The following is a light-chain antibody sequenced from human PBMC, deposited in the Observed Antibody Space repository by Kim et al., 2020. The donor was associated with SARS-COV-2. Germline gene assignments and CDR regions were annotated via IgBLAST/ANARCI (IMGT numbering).Light chain of an antibody. V-gene: IGLV3-25*03. Sequence: SYELIQPPSVSVSPGQTARITCSGDALPKQYAYWFQQKPGQAPVVVIFEDTERPSGIPERFSGYTSGTTVTLTISGVQAEDEADYYCQSADSSDTFWVFGGGTQLTVL. J-gene: IGLJ3*02. CDR2: EDT. CDR1: ALPKQY. CDR3: QSADSSDTFWV.